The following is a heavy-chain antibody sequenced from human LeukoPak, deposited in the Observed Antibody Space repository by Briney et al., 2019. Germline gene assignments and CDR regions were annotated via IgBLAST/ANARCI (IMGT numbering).Heavy chain of an antibody. CDR2: ISAYNGNT. J-gene: IGHJ6*03. V-gene: IGHV1-18*01. CDR1: GYTFTSYG. CDR3: ARASQSGHGYYYYYMDV. D-gene: IGHD1-26*01. Sequence: ASVKVSCKASGYTFTSYGISWVRQAPGQGLEWMGWISAYNGNTNYAQKFQGRVTITADESTSTAYMELSSLRSEDTAVYYCARASQSGHGYYYYYMDVWGKGTTVTISS.